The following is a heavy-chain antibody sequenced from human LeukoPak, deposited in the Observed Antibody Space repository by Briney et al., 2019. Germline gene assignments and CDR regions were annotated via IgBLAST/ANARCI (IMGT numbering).Heavy chain of an antibody. Sequence: GGSLRLSCAASGFTFSSYSMNWVRQAPGKGLEWVSAIRDSGGSTYYADSVKGRFTISRDNSKNTLYLQMNSLRAEDTAIYYCAKVKDYYYYAMDVWGLGTTVTVSS. V-gene: IGHV3-23*01. J-gene: IGHJ6*02. CDR2: IRDSGGST. CDR1: GFTFSSYS. CDR3: AKVKDYYYYAMDV.